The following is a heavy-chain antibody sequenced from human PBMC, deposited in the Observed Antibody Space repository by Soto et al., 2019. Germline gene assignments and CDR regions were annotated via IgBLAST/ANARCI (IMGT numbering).Heavy chain of an antibody. CDR2: IYSGGST. CDR3: ARDHLGYCSGGSCFSYYFDY. V-gene: IGHV3-66*01. J-gene: IGHJ4*02. CDR1: GFTVSSNY. D-gene: IGHD2-15*01. Sequence: PGGSLRLSCAASGFTVSSNYMSWVRQAPGKGLEWVSVIYSGGSTYYADSVKGRFTISRDNSKNTLYLQMNSLRAEDTAVYYCARDHLGYCSGGSCFSYYFDYWGQGTLVTVSS.